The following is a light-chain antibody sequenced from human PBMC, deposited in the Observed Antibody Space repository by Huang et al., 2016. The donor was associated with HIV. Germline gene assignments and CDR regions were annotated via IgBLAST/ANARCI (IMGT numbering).Light chain of an antibody. CDR3: QQYNNWPYT. V-gene: IGKV3-15*01. CDR1: QSVSSN. CDR2: GAS. Sequence: ETVMTQSPATLSVSPGERATLSCRASQSVSSNLAWYQHKPGQAPRLLIYGASTRATGIPAGFRGSGSGTEFTLTISRLQSEDFALYYCQQYNNWPYTFGQGTKLEIK. J-gene: IGKJ2*01.